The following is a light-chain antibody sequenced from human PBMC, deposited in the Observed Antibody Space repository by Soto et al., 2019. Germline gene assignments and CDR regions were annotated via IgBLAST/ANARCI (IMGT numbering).Light chain of an antibody. J-gene: IGKJ1*01. Sequence: EIVMTQSPATLSVSPGDRDTNSCRASLIVSSNLAWYQQKLGQPPRLLIYGASTRATGIPARFIGSGSVTEFTLTISSLQSEDFAIYYCQQYDYWPVTFGQGTKV. V-gene: IGKV3-15*01. CDR1: LIVSSN. CDR3: QQYDYWPVT. CDR2: GAS.